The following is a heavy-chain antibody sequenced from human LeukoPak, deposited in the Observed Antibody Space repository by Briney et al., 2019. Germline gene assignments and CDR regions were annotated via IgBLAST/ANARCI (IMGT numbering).Heavy chain of an antibody. D-gene: IGHD6-13*01. CDR3: ARAGIAAEDGMDV. CDR1: GGSISSGGYY. J-gene: IGHJ6*02. V-gene: IGHV4-31*03. CDR2: IYYSGST. Sequence: SETLSLTCTVSGGSISSGGYYWSWVRQHPGKGLEWIGYIYYSGSTYYNPSLKSRVTISVDTSKNQFSLKLSSVTAADTAVYYCARAGIAAEDGMDVWGQGTTVTVSS.